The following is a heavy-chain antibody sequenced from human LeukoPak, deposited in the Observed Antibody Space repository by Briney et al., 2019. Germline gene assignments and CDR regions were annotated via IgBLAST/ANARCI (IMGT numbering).Heavy chain of an antibody. CDR2: MSYDGTNK. Sequence: PGRSLRLSCAASGFTVSSYDMHWIRQAPGKGLQWVAVMSYDGTNKYYAESVKGGFTISRDISENTKFLQMDSLRGEDTAVYHCAKASTMARGRLDSWGQGTLVTVSS. CDR1: GFTVSSYD. CDR3: AKASTMARGRLDS. D-gene: IGHD3-10*01. V-gene: IGHV3-30*18. J-gene: IGHJ4*02.